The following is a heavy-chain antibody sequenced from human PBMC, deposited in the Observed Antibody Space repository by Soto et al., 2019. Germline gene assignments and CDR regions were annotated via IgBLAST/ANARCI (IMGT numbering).Heavy chain of an antibody. Sequence: GALTRSCAACGVTVCSYPMSRDRQAPGKGLEWVSAISGSGGSTYYADSVKGRFTISRDNSKNTLYLQMNSLRAEDTAVYYCAKGLLWFGELEGWWGQGTLVTVSS. V-gene: IGHV3-23*01. CDR2: ISGSGGST. CDR3: AKGLLWFGELEGW. J-gene: IGHJ4*02. CDR1: GVTVCSYP. D-gene: IGHD3-10*01.